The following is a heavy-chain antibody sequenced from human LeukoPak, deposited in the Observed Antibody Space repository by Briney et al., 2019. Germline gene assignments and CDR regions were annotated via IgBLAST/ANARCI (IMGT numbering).Heavy chain of an antibody. CDR3: ARDLRIAAAGIYYSDS. CDR1: GDSVSSNGAA. J-gene: IGHJ4*02. D-gene: IGHD6-13*01. CDR2: TYYRSRWYD. Sequence: SQTLSLTCAISGDSVSSNGAAWIWIRQSPSRGLEWLGRTYYRSRWYDDYADSVKSRITIIPDTSKNQFSLQLNSVTPEDTAVYYCARDLRIAAAGIYYSDSWGQGTLVTVSS. V-gene: IGHV6-1*01.